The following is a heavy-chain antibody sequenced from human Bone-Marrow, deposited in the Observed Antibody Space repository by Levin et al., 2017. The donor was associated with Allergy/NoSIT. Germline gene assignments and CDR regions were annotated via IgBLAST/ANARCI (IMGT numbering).Heavy chain of an antibody. CDR2: ISDSSNYI. V-gene: IGHV3-21*01. CDR3: AKMGDNRSSSGYYFDY. CDR1: GFTFSQYS. J-gene: IGHJ4*02. Sequence: ETLSLTCAASGFTFSQYSMIWVRQAPGKGLEWVASISDSSNYIHYADSLKGRLTISRDHAKNSLFLQMNSLRAEDTAVYYCAKMGDNRSSSGYYFDYWGQGTLVTVSS. D-gene: IGHD2-21*01.